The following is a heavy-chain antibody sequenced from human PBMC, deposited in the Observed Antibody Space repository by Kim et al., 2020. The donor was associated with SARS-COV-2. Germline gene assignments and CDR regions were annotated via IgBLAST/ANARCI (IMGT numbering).Heavy chain of an antibody. V-gene: IGHV3-53*01. CDR2: IYSGGST. D-gene: IGHD3-10*01. CDR1: GFTVSSNY. Sequence: GGSPRLSCAASGFTVSSNYMSWVRQAPGKGLEWVSVIYSGGSTYYADSVKGRFTISRDNSKNTLYLQMNSLRAEDTAVYYCARESYGSGSDYYYGMDVWGQGTTVTVSS. J-gene: IGHJ6*02. CDR3: ARESYGSGSDYYYGMDV.